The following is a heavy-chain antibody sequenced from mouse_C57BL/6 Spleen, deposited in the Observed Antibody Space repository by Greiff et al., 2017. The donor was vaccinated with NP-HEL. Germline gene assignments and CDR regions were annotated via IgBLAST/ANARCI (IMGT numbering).Heavy chain of an antibody. Sequence: EVQLQQSGPGLVKPSQSLSLTCSVTGYSITSGYYWNWIRQFPGNKLEWMGYISYDGSNNYNPSLKNRISITRDTSKNQFFLKLNSVTTEDTATYYCARCGGGYRGYAMDYWGQGTSVTVSS. CDR2: ISYDGSN. D-gene: IGHD2-2*01. CDR1: GYSITSGYY. J-gene: IGHJ4*01. CDR3: ARCGGGYRGYAMDY. V-gene: IGHV3-6*01.